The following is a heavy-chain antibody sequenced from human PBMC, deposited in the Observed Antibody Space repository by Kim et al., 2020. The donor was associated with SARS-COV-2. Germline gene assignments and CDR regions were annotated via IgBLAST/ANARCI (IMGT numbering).Heavy chain of an antibody. D-gene: IGHD2-8*01. V-gene: IGHV1-46*01. J-gene: IGHJ6*02. CDR1: RNTFTTYY. CDR2: IDPTGDNA. CDR3: ATAGKSNGPRFGLDV. Sequence: ASVKVSCKPSRNTFTTYYMHWVRQAPGQGLEWMGIIDPTGDNAIYAQKFHGRLTMTRDTSTATVHMHLSSLRSEDTAVYYCATAGKSNGPRFGLDVWGQGSTVTVSS.